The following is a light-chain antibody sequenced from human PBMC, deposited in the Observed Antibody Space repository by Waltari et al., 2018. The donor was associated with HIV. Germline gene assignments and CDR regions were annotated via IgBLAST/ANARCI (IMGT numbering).Light chain of an antibody. Sequence: EIVLTQSPGTLSLSPGERATLSCRASQSISSNYLAWYQQKPGQAPRLLMYGASTRATGIPDRFSGSGSGTDVTLTISRPEPEDVAVYYCQQYGSSPGTFGGGTKIQIK. V-gene: IGKV3-20*01. CDR3: QQYGSSPGT. CDR2: GAS. CDR1: QSISSNY. J-gene: IGKJ4*01.